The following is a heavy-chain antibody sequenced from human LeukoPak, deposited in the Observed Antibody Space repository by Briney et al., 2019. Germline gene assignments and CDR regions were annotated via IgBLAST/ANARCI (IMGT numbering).Heavy chain of an antibody. D-gene: IGHD5-18*01. CDR1: NASISPYY. CDR3: ARRGYSYGSFFRWFDP. Sequence: SETLSLSCTVSNASISPYYWSWIRQPPGKGLEWVGYIYYSGSTNYNPSLKSRVTISVDTSKNQFSLKLSSVTAAATAVYYCARRGYSYGSFFRWFDPWGQGTLVTVSS. J-gene: IGHJ5*02. V-gene: IGHV4-59*12. CDR2: IYYSGST.